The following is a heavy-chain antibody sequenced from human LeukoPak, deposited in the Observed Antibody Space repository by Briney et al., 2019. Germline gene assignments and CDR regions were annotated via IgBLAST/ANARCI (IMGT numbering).Heavy chain of an antibody. V-gene: IGHV3-23*01. CDR3: AKGAASRGYTYVAN. CDR1: AFTFRSYA. CDR2: ISGSGGST. J-gene: IGHJ4*02. Sequence: PGRSPRLSCAASAFTFRSYAMIWVRQAPGKGLEWVSGISGSGGSTYYSDSAKGRFTISRDNSNNTLYLQMNSLRAEDTAVYYCAKGAASRGYTYVANWGQGTLVTVSS. D-gene: IGHD5-18*01.